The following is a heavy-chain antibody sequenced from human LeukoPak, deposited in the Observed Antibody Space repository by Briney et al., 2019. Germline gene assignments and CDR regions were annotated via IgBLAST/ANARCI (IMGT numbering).Heavy chain of an antibody. CDR3: ARDPTYCSSTSCNQDYYYGMDV. Sequence: SGGSLRLSCAASGFTFSDYYMSWIRQAPGKGLEWVSSISSSSSYIYYADSVKGRFTISRDNAKNSLYLQMNSLRAEDTAVYYCARDPTYCSSTSCNQDYYYGMDVWGQGTTVTVSS. J-gene: IGHJ6*02. CDR2: ISSSSSYI. D-gene: IGHD2-2*01. CDR1: GFTFSDYY. V-gene: IGHV3-11*06.